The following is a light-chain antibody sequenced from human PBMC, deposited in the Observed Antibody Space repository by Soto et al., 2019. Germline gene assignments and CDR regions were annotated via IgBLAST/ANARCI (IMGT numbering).Light chain of an antibody. CDR2: EVV. V-gene: IGLV2-8*01. CDR1: KNDIGVYDF. J-gene: IGLJ1*01. CDR3: KSYAGSNTYV. Sequence: QSVLTQPPSASGSPGQSVTISCTGTKNDIGVYDFVSWYQHHPGKAPRLIIYEVVQRPSGVPDRFSGSKSGNTAFLTVPGLQAADEADYFCKSYAGSNTYVFGSGTKVTVL.